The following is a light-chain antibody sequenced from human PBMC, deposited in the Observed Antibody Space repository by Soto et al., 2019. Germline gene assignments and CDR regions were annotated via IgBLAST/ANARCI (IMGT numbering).Light chain of an antibody. Sequence: QSALTQPPSASGSPGQSVTISCTGTSSDVGGYNYLSWYQQHPGKAPKLLIYEVSKRPSGVPDRFSGSKSGNTASLTVSVLQAEDEADYYCRSYAGSNNFVFGTGTKVTVL. CDR1: SSDVGGYNY. CDR2: EVS. CDR3: RSYAGSNNFV. V-gene: IGLV2-8*01. J-gene: IGLJ1*01.